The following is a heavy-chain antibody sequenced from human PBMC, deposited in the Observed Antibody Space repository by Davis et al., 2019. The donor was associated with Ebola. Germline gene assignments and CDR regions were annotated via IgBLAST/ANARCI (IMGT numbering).Heavy chain of an antibody. V-gene: IGHV3-74*03. J-gene: IGHJ4*02. CDR1: GFTFSTFY. CDR3: AKDLNIVVVVAAILSY. Sequence: GESLKISCAASGFTFSTFYMHWVRQAPGKGLVWVSRINSDGTIRTYADSVKGRFTISRDTARNSLYLQMNSLRAEDTAVYYCAKDLNIVVVVAAILSYWGQGTLVTVSS. CDR2: INSDGTIR. D-gene: IGHD2-15*01.